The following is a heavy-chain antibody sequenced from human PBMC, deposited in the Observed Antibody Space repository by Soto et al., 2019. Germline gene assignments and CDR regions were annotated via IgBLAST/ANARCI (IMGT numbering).Heavy chain of an antibody. Sequence: GGSLRLSCAASGFTFSSYAMSWVRQAPGKGLEWVSAISGSGGSTYYADSVKGRFTIPRDNSKNTLYLQMNSLRAEDTAVYYCAKDTAYYYDSSGYYTDAFDIWGQGTMVTVSS. CDR1: GFTFSSYA. CDR2: ISGSGGST. CDR3: AKDTAYYYDSSGYYTDAFDI. D-gene: IGHD3-22*01. J-gene: IGHJ3*02. V-gene: IGHV3-23*01.